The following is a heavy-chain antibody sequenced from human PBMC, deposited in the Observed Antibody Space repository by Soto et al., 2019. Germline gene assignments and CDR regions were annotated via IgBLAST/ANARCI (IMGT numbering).Heavy chain of an antibody. CDR3: ATVREYSYGRYYFDY. CDR1: GFTFSSDA. D-gene: IGHD5-18*01. CDR2: IGSSSSFT. Sequence: GGSLRLSCAASGFTFSSDAMCWVRQAPGKGLEWVSYIGSSSSFTNYAGSVKGRFTISRDNAKNSLYLQMSSLRAEDTAVYYCATVREYSYGRYYFDYWGQGALVTVSS. J-gene: IGHJ4*02. V-gene: IGHV3-21*05.